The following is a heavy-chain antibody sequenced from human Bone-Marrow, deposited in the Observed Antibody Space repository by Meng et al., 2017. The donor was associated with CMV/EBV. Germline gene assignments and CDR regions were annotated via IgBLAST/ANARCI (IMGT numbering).Heavy chain of an antibody. V-gene: IGHV1-8*02. J-gene: IGHJ4*02. D-gene: IGHD2-2*01. Sequence: ASVMVSCKASGYTFTSYDINWVRQATGQGLEWMGWMNPNSGNTGYAQKFQGRVTMTRDTSISTAYMELSRLRSDDTAVYYCARDLGYCSSTSCYGADYWGQGTLVTVSS. CDR2: MNPNSGNT. CDR3: ARDLGYCSSTSCYGADY. CDR1: GYTFTSYD.